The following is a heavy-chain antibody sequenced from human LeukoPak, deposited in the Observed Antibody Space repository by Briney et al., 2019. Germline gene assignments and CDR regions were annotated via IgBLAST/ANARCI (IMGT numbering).Heavy chain of an antibody. Sequence: GGSRRLSFTASGFAFGDHAMSWFRQAPGKGLEWVGFIRIKAYGGTTEYAASVKGRFTISRDDSKSIAYLQMNSLKTEDTAVYYCTRENWEEDDYSYYGMDVWGQGTTVTVSS. D-gene: IGHD7-27*01. CDR1: GFAFGDHA. J-gene: IGHJ6*02. CDR2: IRIKAYGGTT. V-gene: IGHV3-49*03. CDR3: TRENWEEDDYSYYGMDV.